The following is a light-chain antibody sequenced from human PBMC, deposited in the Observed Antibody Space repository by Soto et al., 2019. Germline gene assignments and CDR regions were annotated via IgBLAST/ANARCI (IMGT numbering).Light chain of an antibody. J-gene: IGKJ3*01. CDR2: DAS. Sequence: EIVLTQSPATLSLSPGERATLSCRASQGVSSYLAWYQQKPGQAPRLLIYDASNRATGIPARFSGSGPGTDFTLTISSLEPEEFAVYYCQQRTTFGPGTKVDIK. CDR1: QGVSSY. V-gene: IGKV3D-11*01. CDR3: QQRTT.